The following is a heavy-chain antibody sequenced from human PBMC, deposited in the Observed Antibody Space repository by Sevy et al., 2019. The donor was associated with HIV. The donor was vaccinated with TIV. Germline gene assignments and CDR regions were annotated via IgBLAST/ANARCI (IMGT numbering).Heavy chain of an antibody. J-gene: IGHJ6*03. CDR3: ARLDYYYYMDV. V-gene: IGHV3-53*01. CDR1: GFTVSSNY. Sequence: GGSLRLSCAASGFTVSSNYMSWVRQAPGKGLEWVSVIYSGGSTYYADSVKGRFTISRGNSKNTLYLQMNSLRAEDTAVYYCARLDYYYYMDVWGKGTTVTVSS. CDR2: IYSGGST.